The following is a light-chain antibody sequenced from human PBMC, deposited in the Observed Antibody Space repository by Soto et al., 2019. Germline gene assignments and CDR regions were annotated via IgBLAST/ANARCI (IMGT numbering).Light chain of an antibody. CDR3: SSYAGSKTL. V-gene: IGLV2-8*01. CDR2: EVT. Sequence: QSALTQPPSASGSPGQSVTISCTGTSSDVGNYNYVSWYQQHPGKAPKLMIYEVTKRPSGVPDRFSGSKSGNTASLTGSGLQAEDEADYYCSSYAGSKTLFGGGTKVTVL. J-gene: IGLJ3*02. CDR1: SSDVGNYNY.